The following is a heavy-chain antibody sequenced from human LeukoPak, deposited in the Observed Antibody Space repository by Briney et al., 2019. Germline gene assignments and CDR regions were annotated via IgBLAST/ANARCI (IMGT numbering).Heavy chain of an antibody. Sequence: SETLSLTCTVSGGSISSGGYYWSWIRQHPGKGLEWIGYIYYSGSTYYNPSLKSRVTISVDTSKNQFSLKLSSVTAADTAVYYCARGGITFGEFDYWGQGTLVTVSS. J-gene: IGHJ4*02. CDR1: GGSISSGGYY. CDR2: IYYSGST. V-gene: IGHV4-31*03. D-gene: IGHD3-16*01. CDR3: ARGGITFGEFDY.